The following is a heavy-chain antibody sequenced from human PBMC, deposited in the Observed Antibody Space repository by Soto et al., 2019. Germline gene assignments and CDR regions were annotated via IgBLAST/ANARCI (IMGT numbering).Heavy chain of an antibody. CDR1: GGSISSYY. CDR2: IYYSGST. J-gene: IGHJ6*03. V-gene: IGHV4-59*01. Sequence: SETLSLTCTVSGGSISSYYWSWIRQPPGKGLEWIGYIYYSGSTNYNPSLKSRVTISVDTSKNQFSLKLSSVTAADTAVYYCARRDSSSSIGYYYIDVWGKGTTVTVSS. D-gene: IGHD6-6*01. CDR3: ARRDSSSSIGYYYIDV.